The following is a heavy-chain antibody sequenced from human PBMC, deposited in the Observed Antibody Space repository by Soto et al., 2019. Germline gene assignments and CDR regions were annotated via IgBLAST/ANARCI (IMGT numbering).Heavy chain of an antibody. Sequence: EVQLVESGGGLVQPGGSLRLSCAVSGFTFSDHLMDWVRQAPGKGLEWVGRIRTKANSYTTEYAASVKGRFTISRDDSKNSLFLQMNSLNTEDTAVSYCARRPGSSRTNDYWGQGTLVTVSS. D-gene: IGHD1-26*01. CDR1: GFTFSDHL. CDR3: ARRPGSSRTNDY. J-gene: IGHJ4*02. V-gene: IGHV3-72*01. CDR2: IRTKANSYTT.